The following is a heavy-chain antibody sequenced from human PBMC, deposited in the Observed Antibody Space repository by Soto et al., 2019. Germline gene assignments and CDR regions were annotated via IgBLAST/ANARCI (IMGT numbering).Heavy chain of an antibody. CDR2: IYPGDSDT. D-gene: IGHD1-26*01. CDR1: GYSFTSYW. CDR3: ARGTAVVGARDYYSYYGMDV. J-gene: IGHJ6*02. V-gene: IGHV5-51*01. Sequence: GESLKISCKGSGYSFTSYWIGWVRQMPGKGLEWMGIIYPGDSDTRYSPSFQGQVTISADKSISTAYLQWSSLKASDTAMYYCARGTAVVGARDYYSYYGMDVWGQGTTVTVSS.